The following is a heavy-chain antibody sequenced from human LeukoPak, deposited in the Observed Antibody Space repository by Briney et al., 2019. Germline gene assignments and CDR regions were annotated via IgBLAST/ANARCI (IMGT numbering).Heavy chain of an antibody. CDR3: AKDLVYDSSGYYTPGAFDI. CDR1: GFPFSSYA. Sequence: GGSLRLSCAASGFPFSSYAMSWVRQAPGKGLEWVSAVSGSGGSTYYADSVKGRFTISRDTSKNTLYLQMNSLRAEDTAVYYYAKDLVYDSSGYYTPGAFDIWGQGTMVSLSS. J-gene: IGHJ3*02. V-gene: IGHV3-23*01. CDR2: VSGSGGST. D-gene: IGHD3-22*01.